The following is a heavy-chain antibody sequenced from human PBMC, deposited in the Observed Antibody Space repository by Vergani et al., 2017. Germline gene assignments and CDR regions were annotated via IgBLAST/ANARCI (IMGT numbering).Heavy chain of an antibody. D-gene: IGHD1-26*01. CDR3: AREFRGSYGSYYYYYMDV. Sequence: QVQLVQSGAEVKKPGASVKVSCKASGYTFTSYAMHWVRQAPGQRLEWMGWINAGNGNTKYSQKLQGRVTITRDTSASTAYMELSSLRSEDTAVYYCAREFRGSYGSYYYYYMDVWGKGTTVTVSS. CDR1: GYTFTSYA. J-gene: IGHJ6*03. CDR2: INAGNGNT. V-gene: IGHV1-3*01.